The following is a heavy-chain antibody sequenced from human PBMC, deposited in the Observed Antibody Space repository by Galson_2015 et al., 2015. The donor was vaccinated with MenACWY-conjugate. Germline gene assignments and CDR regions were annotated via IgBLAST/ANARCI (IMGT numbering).Heavy chain of an antibody. J-gene: IGHJ4*02. V-gene: IGHV4-38-2*02. CDR3: ARRVRRLTKPFDS. D-gene: IGHD3-10*01. CDR2: THHSGST. CDR1: GYSISSGSF. Sequence: ETLSLTCTVSGYSISSGSFWAWIRQTPGKGLEWLGTTHHSGSTYYNPSLENRGTISLDTSKNEVSLRLNSVTAADSAVYYCARRVRRLTKPFDSWGQGLLVTVSS.